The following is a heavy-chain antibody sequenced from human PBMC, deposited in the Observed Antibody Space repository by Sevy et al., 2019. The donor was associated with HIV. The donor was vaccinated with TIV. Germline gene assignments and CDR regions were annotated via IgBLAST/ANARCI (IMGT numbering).Heavy chain of an antibody. CDR1: GFNFSNYA. D-gene: IGHD3-3*01. J-gene: IGHJ4*02. CDR2: ISGSGGTT. CDR3: ANRDHHDFWSAAFDY. V-gene: IGHV3-23*01. Sequence: GGSLRLSCGASGFNFSNYAMSWVRQAPGKGLEGVSHISGSGGTTKYADSVKGRFTISRDNSKNTIYLQMNSLRAEDTALYYCANRDHHDFWSAAFDYWGQGTLVTVSS.